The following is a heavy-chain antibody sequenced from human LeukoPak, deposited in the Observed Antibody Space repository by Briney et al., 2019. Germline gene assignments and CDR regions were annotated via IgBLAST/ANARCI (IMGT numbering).Heavy chain of an antibody. J-gene: IGHJ4*02. Sequence: GGSLRLSCRGSGFDFSDYSMNWVRQAPGKGLGWVSAISGSGGSTYYADSVKGRFTISRDNAKNSLYLQMNSLRAEDTAVYYCARGEGITMVRGAYWGQGTLVTVSS. CDR3: ARGEGITMVRGAY. CDR1: GFDFSDYS. V-gene: IGHV3-21*01. CDR2: ISGSGGST. D-gene: IGHD3-10*01.